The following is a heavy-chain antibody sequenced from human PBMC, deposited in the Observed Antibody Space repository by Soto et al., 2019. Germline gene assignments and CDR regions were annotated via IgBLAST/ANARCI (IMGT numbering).Heavy chain of an antibody. CDR1: GYTFTSYD. V-gene: IGHV1-8*01. CDR2: MNPNSGNT. CDR3: ARGQGCSGGSCYSLWSNWPDP. D-gene: IGHD2-15*01. Sequence: ASVKVSCKASGYTFTSYDINWVRQATGQGLEWMGWMNPNSGNTGYAQKFQGRVTMTRNTSISTAYMELSSLRSEDTAVYYCARGQGCSGGSCYSLWSNWPDPWGQGTLVTVSS. J-gene: IGHJ5*02.